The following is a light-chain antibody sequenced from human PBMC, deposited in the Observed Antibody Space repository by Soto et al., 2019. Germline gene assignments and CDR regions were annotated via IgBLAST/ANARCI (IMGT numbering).Light chain of an antibody. CDR1: QSLLHSNGYNY. CDR3: MGALQSPPT. V-gene: IGKV2-28*01. J-gene: IGKJ1*01. CDR2: LGS. Sequence: DIVMTQSPVSLPVTPGEPASISYRSSQSLLHSNGYNYLDWYLQKPGQSPQLLIYLGSNRASGVPGRFSASASGTDFTLTISRVEAEDVGVYYCMGALQSPPTFGQGTKVDIK.